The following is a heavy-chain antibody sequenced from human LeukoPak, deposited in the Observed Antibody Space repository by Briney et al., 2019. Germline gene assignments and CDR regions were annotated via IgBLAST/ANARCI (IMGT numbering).Heavy chain of an antibody. J-gene: IGHJ6*03. CDR3: ARPQTYYDFWSGYPYYYYYYMDV. Sequence: SETLSLTCTVSGGSISSSSYYWGWIRQPPGKGLEWIGSIYYGGSTYYNPSLKSRVTISVDTSKNQFSLKLSSVTAADTAVYYCARPQTYYDFWSGYPYYYYYYMDVWGKGTTVTVSS. CDR2: IYYGGST. D-gene: IGHD3-3*01. CDR1: GGSISSSSYY. V-gene: IGHV4-39*01.